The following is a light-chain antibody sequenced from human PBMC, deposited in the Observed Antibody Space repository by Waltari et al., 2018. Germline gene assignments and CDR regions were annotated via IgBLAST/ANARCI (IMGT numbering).Light chain of an antibody. Sequence: QSVVTQPPSASGTPGQRVTIPCSGCASHIGRFTVTWYQQLPGTAPKHLIYSNDQRPSGVPDRFSGSKSGTSASLAISGLQPEDEADYYCAVWDDSLDGYVFATGTTVTVL. J-gene: IGLJ1*01. CDR2: SND. CDR1: ASHIGRFT. CDR3: AVWDDSLDGYV. V-gene: IGLV1-44*01.